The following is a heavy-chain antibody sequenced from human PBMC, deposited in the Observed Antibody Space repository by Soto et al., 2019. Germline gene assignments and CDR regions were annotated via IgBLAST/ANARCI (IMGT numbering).Heavy chain of an antibody. D-gene: IGHD2-2*01. CDR1: GFTFSNAW. CDR3: TTDQSYCSSTSCYLIYYYYMDV. CDR2: IKSKTDGGTT. Sequence: LSLTCAASGFTFSNAWMSWVRQAPGKGLEWVGRIKSKTDGGTTDYAAPVKGRFTISRDDSKNTLYLQMNSLKTEDTAVYYCTTDQSYCSSTSCYLIYYYYMDVWGKGTTVTVSS. V-gene: IGHV3-15*01. J-gene: IGHJ6*03.